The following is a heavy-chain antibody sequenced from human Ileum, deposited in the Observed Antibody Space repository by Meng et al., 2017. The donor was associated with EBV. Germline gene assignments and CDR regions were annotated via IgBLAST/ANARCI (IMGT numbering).Heavy chain of an antibody. CDR2: MSDSGIT. Sequence: QVPLQESGPGLVNPSGTLSLTCAVSGGSISVINWWSWVRQSPEKGLEWIGEMSDSGITHYNPSLKSRVTISADKSNNQFSLKLTSVTSAGTAVYFCAKNGEKYFEYWGQGTLVTVSS. V-gene: IGHV4-4*02. CDR1: GGSISVINW. CDR3: AKNGEKYFEY. J-gene: IGHJ4*02.